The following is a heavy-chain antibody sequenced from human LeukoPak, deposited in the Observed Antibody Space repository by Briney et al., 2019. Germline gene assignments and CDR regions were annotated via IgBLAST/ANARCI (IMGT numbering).Heavy chain of an antibody. V-gene: IGHV3-74*01. J-gene: IGHJ4*02. D-gene: IGHD6-19*01. CDR2: INSDGSST. Sequence: GGSLRLSCAASGFSVSGNWMRWVRQAPGKGLVWVSRINSDGSSTNYADSVRGRFTISRDNAKNTVYLQVNSLRVEDTAVYYCARGSGAYGDFDYWGQGTLVTVSS. CDR1: GFSVSGNW. CDR3: ARGSGAYGDFDY.